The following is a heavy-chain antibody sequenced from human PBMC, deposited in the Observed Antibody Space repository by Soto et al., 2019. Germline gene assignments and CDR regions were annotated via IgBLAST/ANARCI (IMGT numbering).Heavy chain of an antibody. CDR3: ARQPYFFDSGPSCLDG. CDR2: IYYSGTT. D-gene: IGHD3-10*01. CDR1: GGSISSHTYY. J-gene: IGHJ4*02. V-gene: IGHV4-39*01. Sequence: SETLSLTCTVSGGSISSHTYYWGWIRQPPGKGLEWIGSIYYSGTTYYNPSLKSRVTISLDTSDKQFSLKLNSVNAADTAVYFRARQPYFFDSGPSCLDGWGQGTLVTVSS.